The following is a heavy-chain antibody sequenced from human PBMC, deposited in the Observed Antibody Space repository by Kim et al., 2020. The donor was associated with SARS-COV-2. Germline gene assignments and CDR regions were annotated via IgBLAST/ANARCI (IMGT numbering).Heavy chain of an antibody. Sequence: YAQKFQGRVTMTRDTSTSTVYMELSSLRSEDTAVYYCASDRSSTSFGNGYWGQGTLVTVSS. CDR3: ASDRSSTSFGNGY. J-gene: IGHJ4*02. V-gene: IGHV1-46*01. D-gene: IGHD2-2*01.